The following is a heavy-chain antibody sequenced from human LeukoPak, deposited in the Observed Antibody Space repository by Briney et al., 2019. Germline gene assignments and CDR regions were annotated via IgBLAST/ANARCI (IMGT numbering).Heavy chain of an antibody. CDR3: ARDYCSSTSCLFDY. J-gene: IGHJ4*02. CDR2: INPNSGDT. Sequence: ASVKVSCKASGYTFTGYHMHWVRQAPGQGLEWMGRINPNSGDTNYAQKFQGRVTMTRDTSISTAYMELSRLSSDDTAVYYCARDYCSSTSCLFDYWGQGTLVTVSS. D-gene: IGHD2-2*01. V-gene: IGHV1-2*06. CDR1: GYTFTGYH.